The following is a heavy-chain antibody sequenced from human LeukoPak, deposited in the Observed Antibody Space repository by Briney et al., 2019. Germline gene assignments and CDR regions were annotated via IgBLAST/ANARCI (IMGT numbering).Heavy chain of an antibody. CDR1: GFTFNNYW. V-gene: IGHV4-59*01. CDR2: IYNSGST. D-gene: IGHD3-10*01. J-gene: IGHJ4*02. CDR3: VRDRELNY. Sequence: GSLRLSCAASGFTFNNYWMSWVRQAPGKGLEWIGYIYNSGSTNYNPSLKSRVTISVDTSKNQFSLNLGSVTAADTAVYYCVRDRELNYWGQGTLVTVSS.